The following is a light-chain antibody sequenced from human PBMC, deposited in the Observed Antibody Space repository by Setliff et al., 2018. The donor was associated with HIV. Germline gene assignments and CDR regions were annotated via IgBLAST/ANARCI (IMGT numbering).Light chain of an antibody. CDR2: EVS. V-gene: IGLV2-18*02. J-gene: IGLJ1*01. CDR3: SSGTSSSTPYV. Sequence: SVLTQPPSVSGSPGQSVTISCTGTSSDVGSSNRVSWYQQPPGTAPRLMIYEVSSRPSGVPDRFSGSKSGNTASLTISGLQAEDEADYYCSSGTSSSTPYVFGTGTRSPS. CDR1: SSDVGSSNR.